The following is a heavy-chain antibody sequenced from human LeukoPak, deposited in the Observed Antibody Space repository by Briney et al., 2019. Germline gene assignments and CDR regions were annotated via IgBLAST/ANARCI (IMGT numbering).Heavy chain of an antibody. D-gene: IGHD3-9*01. V-gene: IGHV3-30*04. CDR1: GFTFSSYA. CDR2: ISYDGSNK. CDR3: ARDTGRYFDSYFDY. J-gene: IGHJ4*02. Sequence: GGSLRLSRAASGFTFSSYAMHWVRQAPGKGLEWVAVISYDGSNKYYADSVKGRFTISRDNSKNTLYLQMNSLRAEDTAVYYCARDTGRYFDSYFDYWGQGTLVTVSS.